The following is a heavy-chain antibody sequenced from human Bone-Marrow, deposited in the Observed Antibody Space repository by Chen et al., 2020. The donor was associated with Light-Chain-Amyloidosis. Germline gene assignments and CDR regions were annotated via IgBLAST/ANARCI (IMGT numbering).Heavy chain of an antibody. D-gene: IGHD3-22*01. V-gene: IGHV4-4*02. Sequence: QVQLQESGPGLVKPSGTLSLTCTVSGGSISSGKWWSWVRQSPGKGLKWIGEVYHNGGTNYNPSLKNRVTIFVDNSKNQFSLQLTSVTAADTAVYFCARVGSDYYDNSGFYPLDYWGQGTLVTVSS. CDR1: GGSISSGKW. CDR3: ARVGSDYYDNSGFYPLDY. J-gene: IGHJ4*02. CDR2: VYHNGGT.